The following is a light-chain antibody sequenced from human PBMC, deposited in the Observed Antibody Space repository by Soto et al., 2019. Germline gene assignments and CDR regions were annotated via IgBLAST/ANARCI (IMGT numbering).Light chain of an antibody. J-gene: IGLJ3*02. Sequence: QSVLTQPPSVSGAPGQRVTISCTGSSSNIGAGYDVHWYQQLPGTAPKLLIYGNTNRPSGVPDRFSGSKSGTSASLAITGLQAEDEADYYCQSHDSSLNSWVFGGGTQLTVL. V-gene: IGLV1-40*01. CDR2: GNT. CDR3: QSHDSSLNSWV. CDR1: SSNIGAGYD.